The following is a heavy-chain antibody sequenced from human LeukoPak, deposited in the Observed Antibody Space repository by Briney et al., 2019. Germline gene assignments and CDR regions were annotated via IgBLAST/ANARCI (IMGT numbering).Heavy chain of an antibody. CDR2: ISGSGGST. V-gene: IGHV3-23*01. CDR1: GFTFSSYA. D-gene: IGHD2-2*02. Sequence: PGGSLRLSCAASGFTFSSYAMSGVRQAPGKGLEWVSAISGSGGSTYYADSVKGRFTIPRDNSKNRLYLQMTSLRAEDTAAYYCAKDFMGYCSSTSCYSWVFDYWGQGTLVTVSS. J-gene: IGHJ4*02. CDR3: AKDFMGYCSSTSCYSWVFDY.